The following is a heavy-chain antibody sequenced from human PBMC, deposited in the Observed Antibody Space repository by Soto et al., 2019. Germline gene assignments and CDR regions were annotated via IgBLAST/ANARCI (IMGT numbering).Heavy chain of an antibody. CDR2: ISSSSSYI. V-gene: IGHV3-21*01. D-gene: IGHD3-10*01. Sequence: GGSLRLSCAASGFTFSSYSMNWVRQAPGKGLEWVSSISSSSSYIYYADSVKGRFTISRDNAKNSLYLQMNSLRAEDTAVYYCARRGEGWLNRYYFDYWGQGTLVTVSS. J-gene: IGHJ4*02. CDR3: ARRGEGWLNRYYFDY. CDR1: GFTFSSYS.